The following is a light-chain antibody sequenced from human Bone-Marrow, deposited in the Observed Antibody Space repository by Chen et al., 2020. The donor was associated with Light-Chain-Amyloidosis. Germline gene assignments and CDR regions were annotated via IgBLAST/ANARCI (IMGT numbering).Light chain of an antibody. V-gene: IGKV3D-15*01. CDR2: AAS. CDR3: QQYNNWPLFS. CDR1: QSVSNK. Sequence: EIVMTQSPAPLSVSPGERVTLSCRASQSVSNKLAWYQQKPGQAPRLLIFAASTRAAVIPARFSGSGSGTEFTLTISSLQSEDFAVYYCQQYNNWPLFSFGPGTKVDIK. J-gene: IGKJ3*01.